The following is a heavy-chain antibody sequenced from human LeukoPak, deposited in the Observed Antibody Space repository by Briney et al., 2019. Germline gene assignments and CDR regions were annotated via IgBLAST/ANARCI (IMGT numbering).Heavy chain of an antibody. J-gene: IGHJ5*02. CDR1: GGSISSGGYY. V-gene: IGHV4-31*03. D-gene: IGHD2-15*01. Sequence: SQTLSLTCTVSGGSISSGGYYWSWIRQHPGKGLEWIGYIYYSGSTYYNPSLKSRVTISVDTSKNQFSLKLSSVTAADTAVYYCARAICPGGSCSWFDPWGQGTLVTVSS. CDR2: IYYSGST. CDR3: ARAICPGGSCSWFDP.